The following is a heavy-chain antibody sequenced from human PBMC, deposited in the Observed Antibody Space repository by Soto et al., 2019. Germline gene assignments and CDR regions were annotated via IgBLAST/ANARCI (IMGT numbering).Heavy chain of an antibody. CDR2: ITPFNGNT. D-gene: IGHD7-27*01. Sequence: GASVKVSCKASGYTFTYRYLHWVRQAPGQALEWMGWITPFNGNTNYAQKFQDRVTITRDRSMSTAYMELSSPRSEDTAMYYCASGLGWSNFDYWGQGTLVTVSS. J-gene: IGHJ4*02. CDR3: ASGLGWSNFDY. V-gene: IGHV1-45*02. CDR1: GYTFTYRY.